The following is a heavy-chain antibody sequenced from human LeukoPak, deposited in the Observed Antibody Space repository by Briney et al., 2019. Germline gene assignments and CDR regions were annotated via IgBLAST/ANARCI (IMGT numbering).Heavy chain of an antibody. CDR2: IYTSGST. CDR1: GGSISSYY. Sequence: SETLSLTCTVSGGSISSYYWSWIRQPAGKGLEWIGRIYTSGSTNYNPSLKSRVTMPVDTSKNQFSLKLSSVTAADTAVYYCARGHDYYDSSGYRHWGQGTLVTVSS. J-gene: IGHJ4*02. CDR3: ARGHDYYDSSGYRH. D-gene: IGHD3-22*01. V-gene: IGHV4-4*07.